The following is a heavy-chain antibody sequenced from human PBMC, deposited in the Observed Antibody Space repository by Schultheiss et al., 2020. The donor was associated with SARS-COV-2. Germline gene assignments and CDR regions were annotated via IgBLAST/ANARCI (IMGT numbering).Heavy chain of an antibody. Sequence: GGSLRLSCAASGFTFSSYSMNWVRQAPGKGLEWVGRIKSKTDGGTTDYAAPVKGRFTISRDDSKNTLYLQMNSLRVEDTAVYYCARDPDYRGYSTFDYRGQGTLVTVSS. CDR2: IKSKTDGGTT. D-gene: IGHD4-23*01. CDR1: GFTFSSYS. V-gene: IGHV3-15*05. CDR3: ARDPDYRGYSTFDY. J-gene: IGHJ4*02.